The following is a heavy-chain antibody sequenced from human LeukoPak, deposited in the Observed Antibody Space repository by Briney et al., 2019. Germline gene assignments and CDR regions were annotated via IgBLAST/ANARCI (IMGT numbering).Heavy chain of an antibody. CDR3: ARELRSSSYHHYNIYGY. Sequence: ASVKVSCKASGYTFTSYGISWVRQAPGQGLEWMGWISAYNGNTNYAQKLQGRVTMTTDTSTSTAYMELRSLRSDDTAVYYCARELRSSSYHHYNIYGYWGQGTLVTVSS. J-gene: IGHJ4*02. V-gene: IGHV1-18*01. CDR1: GYTFTSYG. D-gene: IGHD2-15*01. CDR2: ISAYNGNT.